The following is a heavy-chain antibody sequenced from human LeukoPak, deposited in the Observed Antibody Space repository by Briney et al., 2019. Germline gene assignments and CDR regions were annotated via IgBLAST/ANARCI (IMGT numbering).Heavy chain of an antibody. Sequence: SETLSLTCTVSGRSISSYYWSWIRQSPGKGLEWIGHIYHSGSTNYNPSLNSRVTMSVDRSKNQFSLKLSSVTAADTALYYCARKGDRGSASFFDYWGQGTLVTVSS. CDR3: ARKGDRGSASFFDY. CDR2: IYHSGST. J-gene: IGHJ4*02. V-gene: IGHV4-59*01. D-gene: IGHD1-26*01. CDR1: GRSISSYY.